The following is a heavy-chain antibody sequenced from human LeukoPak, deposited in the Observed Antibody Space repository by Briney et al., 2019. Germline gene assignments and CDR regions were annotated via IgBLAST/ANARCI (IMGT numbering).Heavy chain of an antibody. CDR1: GGSISGYY. D-gene: IGHD3-3*01. Sequence: SETLSLTCTVSGGSISGYYWCWIRQPPGKGLEWIGEINHSGSTNYNPSLKSRVTISVDTSKNQFSLKLSSVTAADTAVYYCARGKVFWSGYWTGYYYYYGMDVWGQGTTVTVSS. CDR2: INHSGST. J-gene: IGHJ6*02. CDR3: ARGKVFWSGYWTGYYYYYGMDV. V-gene: IGHV4-34*01.